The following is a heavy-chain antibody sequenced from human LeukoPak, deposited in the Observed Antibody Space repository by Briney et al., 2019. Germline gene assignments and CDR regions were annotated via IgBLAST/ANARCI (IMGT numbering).Heavy chain of an antibody. J-gene: IGHJ4*02. CDR3: ARAKFYGSGSYYID. D-gene: IGHD3-10*01. Sequence: SETLSLTCTVSGGSYSSGSYYWSWIRQPAGKGLEWIGRIYTSGSTNYNPSLKSRVTMSVDTSKNQFSLKLSSVTAADTAVYYCARAKFYGSGSYYIDWGQGTLVTVSS. CDR2: IYTSGST. CDR1: GGSYSSGSYY. V-gene: IGHV4-61*02.